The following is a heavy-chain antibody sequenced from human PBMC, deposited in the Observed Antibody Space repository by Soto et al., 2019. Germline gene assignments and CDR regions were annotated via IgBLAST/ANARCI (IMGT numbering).Heavy chain of an antibody. J-gene: IGHJ6*02. CDR2: IIPIFGTA. V-gene: IGHV1-69*13. CDR3: ARGLTWEPYYYYYGMDV. D-gene: IGHD1-26*01. CDR1: GGTFSSYA. Sequence: ASVKVSCKASGGTFSSYAISWVRQAPGQGLEWMGGIIPIFGTANYAQKFQGRVTITADESTSTAYMELSSLRSEDTAVYYCARGLTWEPYYYYYGMDVWGQGTTVTVSS.